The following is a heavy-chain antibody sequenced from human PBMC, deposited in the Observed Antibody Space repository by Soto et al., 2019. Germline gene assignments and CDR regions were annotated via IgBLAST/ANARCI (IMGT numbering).Heavy chain of an antibody. CDR1: GGTFSSYA. D-gene: IGHD2-2*01. Sequence: QVQLVQSGTEMKKPGSSVKVSCKASGGTFSSYAVSWVRQASGQGLEWMGGIIPIFGTANYAQKFQGRVTITADESRSSAYRELSSLRFDDTAVYYCAIDRNIVVVPPAGWYYGMDFLCQGTTVTVSS. J-gene: IGHJ6*02. V-gene: IGHV1-69*01. CDR3: AIDRNIVVVPPAGWYYGMDF. CDR2: IIPIFGTA.